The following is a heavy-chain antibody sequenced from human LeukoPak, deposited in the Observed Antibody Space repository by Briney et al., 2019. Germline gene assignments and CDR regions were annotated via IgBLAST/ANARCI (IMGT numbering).Heavy chain of an antibody. V-gene: IGHV4-39*01. D-gene: IGHD5-18*01. CDR1: GGSIGSSNYY. CDR2: IYYSGSS. Sequence: SETLSLTCTVSGGSIGSSNYYWGWVRQPPGKGLEWIGSIYYSGSSYYNPSLKSRVTISVDTSKNRFSLKLSSVTAAGTAVYYCRGYTSGYLGGDYWGQGALVTVSS. J-gene: IGHJ4*02. CDR3: RGYTSGYLGGDY.